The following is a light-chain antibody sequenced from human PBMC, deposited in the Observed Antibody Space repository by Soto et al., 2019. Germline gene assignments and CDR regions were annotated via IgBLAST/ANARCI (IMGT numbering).Light chain of an antibody. J-gene: IGLJ3*02. V-gene: IGLV8-61*01. CDR2: NTN. CDR3: VLYMGSDIWV. Sequence: QTVVTQEPSFSVSPGRTVTLTCGLTSGSVSSNHYPSWYQQTPGQPPRTLIYNTNTRSSGVPDRFSGSILGNRAALTITGAQADDESDYYCVLYMGSDIWVFGGGTKVTVL. CDR1: SGSVSSNHY.